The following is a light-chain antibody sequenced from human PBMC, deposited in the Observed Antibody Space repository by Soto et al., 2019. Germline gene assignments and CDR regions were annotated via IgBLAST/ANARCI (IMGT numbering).Light chain of an antibody. CDR3: QQLNSYLFT. Sequence: DIQLTQSPSFLSASVGDRVTITCRASQGISRDLAWYQQKPGKAPKLLIYAASTLQSGVPSRFSVSGSGTAFTLPISSLQPEDFETYYCQQLNSYLFTFGPGTKVDIK. V-gene: IGKV1-9*01. J-gene: IGKJ3*01. CDR2: AAS. CDR1: QGISRD.